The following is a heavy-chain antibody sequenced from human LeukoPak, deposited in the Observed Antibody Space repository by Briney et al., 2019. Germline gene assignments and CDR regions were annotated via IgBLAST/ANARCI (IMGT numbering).Heavy chain of an antibody. CDR1: GFTSRSYV. D-gene: IGHD4-17*01. J-gene: IGHJ4*02. CDR2: ISYDGSHT. Sequence: GGSLRRSCAASGFTSRSYVMHWVRQAPGKGLEWVAVISYDGSHTYYTDSVKGRFTISRDNYKNTLYLQMNGLRAEDTAVYYCARESYGDYYFDYWGERPVDSVPS. CDR3: ARESYGDYYFDY. V-gene: IGHV3-30-3*01.